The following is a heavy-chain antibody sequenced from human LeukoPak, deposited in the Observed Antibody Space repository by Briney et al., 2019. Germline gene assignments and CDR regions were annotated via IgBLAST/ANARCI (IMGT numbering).Heavy chain of an antibody. J-gene: IGHJ4*02. Sequence: PGGSLRLSCAASGFTFSSYAMSWVRQTPGKGLQWVSAVSGSGGSTYYADSVKGRFTISRDNSQNTLYLQMNCLRAEDTAVYYCAKVGATQDFWGQGTLVTVSS. CDR1: GFTFSSYA. CDR3: AKVGATQDF. D-gene: IGHD1-26*01. CDR2: VSGSGGST. V-gene: IGHV3-23*01.